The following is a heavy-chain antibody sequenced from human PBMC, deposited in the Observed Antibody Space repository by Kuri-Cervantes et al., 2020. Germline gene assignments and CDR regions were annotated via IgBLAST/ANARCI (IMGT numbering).Heavy chain of an antibody. D-gene: IGHD2/OR15-2a*01. V-gene: IGHV3-23*01. J-gene: IGHJ4*02. CDR1: GSTFSSYG. Sequence: GGSLRLSCAASGSTFSSYGMHWVRQAPGKGPGWVSAISGSGGSTYYADSVKGRFTISRDNSKNTLYLEVNSLRAEDTAVYYCAKGDCISTTCPFEYWGQGTLVTVSS. CDR2: ISGSGGST. CDR3: AKGDCISTTCPFEY.